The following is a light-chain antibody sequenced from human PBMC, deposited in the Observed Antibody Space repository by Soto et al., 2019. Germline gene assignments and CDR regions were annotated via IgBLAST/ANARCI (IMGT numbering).Light chain of an antibody. CDR3: QQYGSAPPT. CDR1: QSVSSSY. J-gene: IGKJ1*01. Sequence: EIVLTQSPGTLSLSPGERATLSCSASQSVSSSYLAWYQQKPGQAPRLLIYGASSRATGISDRFSGSGSGTDFTLTISRLEPEDFAVYYCQQYGSAPPTFGKGTKVEIK. V-gene: IGKV3-20*01. CDR2: GAS.